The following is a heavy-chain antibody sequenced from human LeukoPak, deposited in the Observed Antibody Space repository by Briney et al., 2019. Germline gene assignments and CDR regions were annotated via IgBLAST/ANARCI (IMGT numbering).Heavy chain of an antibody. CDR2: IWYDGSNK. CDR3: AREGGGNWFDP. Sequence: GGSLRLSCAASGFTFSSNSMHWVRQAPGKGLEWVAVIWYDGSNKYYADSVKGRFTISRDNSKNTLYLQMNSLRAEDTAVYYCAREGGGNWFDPWGQGTLVTVSS. J-gene: IGHJ5*02. CDR1: GFTFSSNS. D-gene: IGHD3-16*01. V-gene: IGHV3-33*08.